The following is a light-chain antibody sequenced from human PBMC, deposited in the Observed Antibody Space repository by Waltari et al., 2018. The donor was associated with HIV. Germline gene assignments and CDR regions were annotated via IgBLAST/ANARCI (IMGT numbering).Light chain of an antibody. J-gene: IGKJ3*01. CDR1: HSINNW. CDR2: KAS. CDR3: QQYNSSMIT. Sequence: DIQMTQSPSTLSASVGDRVTITCRAGHSINNWLAWYQQKPGKAPKLLIYKASSLESGVPSRFSGSGSGTQFTLTISSLQPDDFATYYCQQYNSSMITFGPGTKVDIK. V-gene: IGKV1-5*03.